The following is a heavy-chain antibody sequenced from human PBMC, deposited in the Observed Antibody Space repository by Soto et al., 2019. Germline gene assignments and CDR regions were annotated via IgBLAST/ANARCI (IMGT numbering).Heavy chain of an antibody. CDR2: IYYSGST. J-gene: IGHJ5*02. V-gene: IGHV4-59*01. CDR1: GGSISSYY. CDR3: ARARYSYGQNWFDP. D-gene: IGHD5-18*01. Sequence: SETLSLTCTVSGGSISSYYWSWIRQPPGKGLEWIGYIYYSGSTNYNPSLKSRVTISVDTSKNRFSLKLSSVTAADTAVYYCARARYSYGQNWFDPWGQGTLVTVYS.